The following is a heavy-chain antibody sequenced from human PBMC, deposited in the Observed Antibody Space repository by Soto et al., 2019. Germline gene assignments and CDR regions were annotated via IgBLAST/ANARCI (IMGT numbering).Heavy chain of an antibody. CDR3: GARYCSSTSCYEYYYGMDV. D-gene: IGHD2-2*01. V-gene: IGHV1-69*01. Sequence: QVQLVQSGAEVKKPGSSVKVSCKASGCTFSSYAISWVRQAPGQGLEWMGGIIPIFGTANYAQKFQGRVTITADESTSTAYRELSSLRSEDTAVYYCGARYCSSTSCYEYYYGMDVWGQGTTVTVSS. J-gene: IGHJ6*02. CDR1: GCTFSSYA. CDR2: IIPIFGTA.